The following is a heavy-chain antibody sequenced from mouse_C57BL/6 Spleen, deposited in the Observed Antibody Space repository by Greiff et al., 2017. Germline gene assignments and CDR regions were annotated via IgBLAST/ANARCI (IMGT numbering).Heavy chain of an antibody. CDR3: ARVSNYEGAD. Sequence: QVQLKESGAELARPGASVKMSCKASGYTFTSYTMHWVKQRPGQGLEWIGYINPSSGYTKYNQKFKDKATLTADKSSSTAYMQLSILTSEDSAVYYCARVSNYEGADWGQGTLVTVSA. CDR1: GYTFTSYT. V-gene: IGHV1-4*01. J-gene: IGHJ3*01. CDR2: INPSSGYT. D-gene: IGHD2-5*01.